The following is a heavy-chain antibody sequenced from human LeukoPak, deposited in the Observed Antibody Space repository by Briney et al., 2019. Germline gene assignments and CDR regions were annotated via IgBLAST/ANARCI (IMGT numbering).Heavy chain of an antibody. CDR1: GGSFRGYY. V-gene: IGHV4-34*01. D-gene: IGHD5-18*01. CDR2: INHSGST. J-gene: IGHJ4*02. Sequence: SETLSLTCAVYGGSFRGYYWSWIRQPPGKGLEWIGEINHSGSTNYNPSLKSRVTISVDTSKNQFSLKLSSVTAADTAVYYCARCSVDTAMATDYWGQGALVTVSS. CDR3: ARCSVDTAMATDY.